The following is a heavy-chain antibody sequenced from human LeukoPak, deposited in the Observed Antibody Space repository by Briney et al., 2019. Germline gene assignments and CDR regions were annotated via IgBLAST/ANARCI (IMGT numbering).Heavy chain of an antibody. CDR3: ARAGNIDY. CDR2: IYYSGST. V-gene: IGHV4-39*07. J-gene: IGHJ4*02. Sequence: SETLSLTCTVPGGSISSSSYYWVWIRQPPGKGLEWIGSIYYSGSTYYNPSLKSRVTISVDTSKNQFSLKLSSVTAADTAVYYCARAGNIDYWGQGTLVTVSS. D-gene: IGHD4-23*01. CDR1: GGSISSSSYY.